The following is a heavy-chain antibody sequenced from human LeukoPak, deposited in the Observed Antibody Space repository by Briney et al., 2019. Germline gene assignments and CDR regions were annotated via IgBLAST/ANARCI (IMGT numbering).Heavy chain of an antibody. V-gene: IGHV4-34*01. CDR2: INHSGST. CDR1: GFTFSSYA. Sequence: GSLRLSCAASGFTFSSYAMSWVRQAPGKGLEWIGEINHSGSTNYNPSLKSRVTISVHTSKHQFSLKLSSVTAADTAVYYCAREGPSPYDSSGLSYWGQGTLVTVSS. J-gene: IGHJ4*02. D-gene: IGHD3-22*01. CDR3: AREGPSPYDSSGLSY.